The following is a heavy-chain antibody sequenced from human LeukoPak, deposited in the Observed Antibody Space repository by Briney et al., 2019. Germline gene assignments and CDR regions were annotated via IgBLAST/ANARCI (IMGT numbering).Heavy chain of an antibody. V-gene: IGHV3-23*01. CDR3: AKRSSISSGYFDF. Sequence: TGGSLRLSCAASGLTLSSYAMSWVRQAPGKGLEWVSAISDTGNTYHADSVKGRFTISRDSSKNTIYLQMNSLRAEDTAKYYCAKRSSISSGYFDFWGRGTLVTVSS. J-gene: IGHJ4*02. CDR2: ISDTGNT. D-gene: IGHD3-22*01. CDR1: GLTLSSYA.